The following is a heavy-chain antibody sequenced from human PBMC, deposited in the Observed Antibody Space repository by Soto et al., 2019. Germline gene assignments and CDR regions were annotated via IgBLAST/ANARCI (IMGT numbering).Heavy chain of an antibody. CDR1: GYTFINYH. Sequence: QVQLVQSGGEVKKPGASVTASCKASGYTFINYHITWVRQAPGQGLDWMAWINTYNGMTDYAQRFQGRVTMTRDISTSTAYMELRNLGSDDTAVYFCAKSPRGEMATDWGQGTLVTVSS. J-gene: IGHJ4*02. CDR2: INTYNGMT. CDR3: AKSPRGEMATD. V-gene: IGHV1-18*01. D-gene: IGHD5-12*01.